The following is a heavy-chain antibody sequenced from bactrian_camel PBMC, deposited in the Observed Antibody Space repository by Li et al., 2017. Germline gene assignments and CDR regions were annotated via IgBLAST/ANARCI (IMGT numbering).Heavy chain of an antibody. Sequence: DVQLVESGGGSVQAGGSLRLSCAASGYTYSSYCMGWFRQAPGKGLEAVAALDNDGGATYADSVKGRFTISKDNAKRTLDLRMNSLKPEDTAMYYCAAGYVFQPHAIEGVVCMGVDEYSSWGQGTQVTVS. CDR2: LDNDGGA. D-gene: IGHD3*01. CDR3: AAGYVFQPHAIEGVVCMGVDEYSS. CDR1: GYTYSSYC. J-gene: IGHJ4*01. V-gene: IGHV3S10*01.